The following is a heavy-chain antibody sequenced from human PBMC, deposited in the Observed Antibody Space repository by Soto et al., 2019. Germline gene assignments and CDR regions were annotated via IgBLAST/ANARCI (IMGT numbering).Heavy chain of an antibody. D-gene: IGHD3-3*01. J-gene: IGHJ4*02. CDR2: INHSGST. CDR3: ARANFWSGYYTRRNFDY. V-gene: IGHV4-34*01. CDR1: GGSFSGYY. Sequence: PSETLSLTCAVYGGSFSGYYWSWIRQPPGKGLEWIGEINHSGSTNYNPSLKSRVTISVDTSKNQFSLKLSSVTAADTAVYYCARANFWSGYYTRRNFDYWGQGTLVTVSS.